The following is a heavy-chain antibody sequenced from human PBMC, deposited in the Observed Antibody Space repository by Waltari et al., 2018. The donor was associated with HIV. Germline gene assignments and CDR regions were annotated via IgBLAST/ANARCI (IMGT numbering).Heavy chain of an antibody. Sequence: QLQLQESGPGLVKPSGPLSITCTVSGGPISSTSYYWGWIRQPPGEGLEWIGGINYRGSTDDNPSLKSRVTISVDTSKNQFSLKLSSVTGADTAVYYCASHLKGFDYWGQGTLVTVSS. CDR1: GGPISSTSYY. CDR3: ASHLKGFDY. CDR2: INYRGST. J-gene: IGHJ4*02. V-gene: IGHV4-39*01.